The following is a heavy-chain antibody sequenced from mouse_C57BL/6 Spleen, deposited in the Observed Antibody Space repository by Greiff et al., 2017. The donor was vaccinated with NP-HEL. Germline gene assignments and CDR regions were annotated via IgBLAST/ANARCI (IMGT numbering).Heavy chain of an antibody. V-gene: IGHV1-50*01. CDR3: ASLLRSDD. Sequence: QVHVKQPGAELVKPGASVKLSCKASGYTFTSYWMQWVKQRPGQGLEWIGEIDPSDSYTNYNQKFKGKATLTVDTSSSTAYMQLSSLTSEDSAVYYCASLLRSDDWGQGTTLTVSS. CDR1: GYTFTSYW. J-gene: IGHJ2*01. CDR2: IDPSDSYT. D-gene: IGHD1-1*01.